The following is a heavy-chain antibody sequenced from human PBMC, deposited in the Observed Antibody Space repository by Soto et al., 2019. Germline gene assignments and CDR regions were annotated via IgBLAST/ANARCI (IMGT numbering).Heavy chain of an antibody. Sequence: QVQLQESGPELVKPSGTLSLTCAVSGDSVSSPYYWCWVRQPPGKGLEWIGEVFNTGTTSYNPSLRSRVTISMNKCNNQFSLDLNSVTAAGTAVYYSASSAGWYAVHSWRPGTLVIVSS. CDR1: GDSVSSPYY. D-gene: IGHD2-15*01. CDR3: ASSAGWYAVHS. CDR2: VFNTGTT. J-gene: IGHJ4*02. V-gene: IGHV4-4*02.